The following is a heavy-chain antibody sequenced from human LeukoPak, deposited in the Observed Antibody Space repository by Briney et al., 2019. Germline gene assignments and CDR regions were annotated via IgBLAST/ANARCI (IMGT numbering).Heavy chain of an antibody. Sequence: RSVRLSCAASGFTFSYYDMHWVRQAPGKGLEWVAFISYDGSNKYYAASVKGRFTISRDNSKNTLYLQMNSLRAEDTAVYYCARDYARDTAMVWGQGTLVTVSS. V-gene: IGHV3-30-3*01. CDR2: ISYDGSNK. J-gene: IGHJ4*02. CDR1: GFTFSYYD. CDR3: ARDYARDTAMV. D-gene: IGHD5-18*01.